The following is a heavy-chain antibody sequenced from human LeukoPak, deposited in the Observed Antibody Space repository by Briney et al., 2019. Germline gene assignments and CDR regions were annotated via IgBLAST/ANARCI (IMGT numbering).Heavy chain of an antibody. D-gene: IGHD3-22*01. CDR3: ARGYQTSYYDRSGYLTYFDY. V-gene: IGHV1-2*02. Sequence: ASVKVSCKASGYTFTGYYMHWVRQAPGQGLEWMGWINPNSGGTNYAQKFQGRVTMTRDTSTKIAYMELRSLRSDDTAVYYCARGYQTSYYDRSGYLTYFDYWGQGTLVTVSS. J-gene: IGHJ4*02. CDR1: GYTFTGYY. CDR2: INPNSGGT.